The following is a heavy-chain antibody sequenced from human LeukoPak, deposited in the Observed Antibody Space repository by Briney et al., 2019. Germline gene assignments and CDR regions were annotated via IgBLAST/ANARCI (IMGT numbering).Heavy chain of an antibody. Sequence: SETLSLTCTVSDGSFMGLYWSWFRLPPGKGLEWIGEMSEGITNYHPSLQGRVTISIDSSKKQFSLHLGTVTGADPAVYYCARRQYRLTWDKIDSWGQGTLVTVSS. J-gene: IGHJ4*02. D-gene: IGHD3-16*02. V-gene: IGHV4-34*01. CDR1: DGSFMGLY. CDR2: MSEGIT. CDR3: ARRQYRLTWDKIDS.